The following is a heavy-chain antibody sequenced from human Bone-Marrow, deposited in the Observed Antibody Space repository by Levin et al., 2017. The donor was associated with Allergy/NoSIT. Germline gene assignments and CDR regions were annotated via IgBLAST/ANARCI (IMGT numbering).Heavy chain of an antibody. CDR3: ARVGYCSSTSCRANTRFDP. J-gene: IGHJ5*02. Sequence: SQTLSLTCTVSGGSISSGGYYWSWIRQHPGKGLEWIGYIYYSGSTYYNPSLKSRVTISVDTSKNQFSLKLSSVTAADTAVYYCARVGYCSSTSCRANTRFDPWGQGTLVTVSS. CDR1: GGSISSGGYY. CDR2: IYYSGST. D-gene: IGHD2-2*01. V-gene: IGHV4-31*02.